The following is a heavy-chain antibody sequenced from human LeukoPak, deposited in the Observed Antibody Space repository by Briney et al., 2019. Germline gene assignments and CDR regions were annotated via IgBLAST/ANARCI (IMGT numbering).Heavy chain of an antibody. CDR1: GFTFRSYA. Sequence: GGSLRLSCAASGFTFRSYAMNWVRHAPGKGLEWVSGLSDSGYGTYYADSVKGRFTISRDNSKNTLYLQMNSLRAEDTAVYYCAKDTRGLKPYYFDHWGQGIMVTVSS. CDR2: LSDSGYGT. CDR3: AKDTRGLKPYYFDH. V-gene: IGHV3-23*01. D-gene: IGHD3-10*01. J-gene: IGHJ4*02.